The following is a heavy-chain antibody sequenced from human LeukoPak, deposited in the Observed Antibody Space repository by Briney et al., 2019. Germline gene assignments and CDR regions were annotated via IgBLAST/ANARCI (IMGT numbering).Heavy chain of an antibody. Sequence: SETLSLTCTVSGGSISSHYWSWIRQPPGKGLEWIGYIYYSGSTNYNPSLKSRVTISGDTSKDQFSLKLTSVTAADTPVYYCASTAADYYSYYYYYMDVWGKGTTVTVSS. D-gene: IGHD6-13*01. CDR1: GGSISSHY. CDR2: IYYSGST. CDR3: ASTAADYYSYYYYYMDV. V-gene: IGHV4-59*08. J-gene: IGHJ6*03.